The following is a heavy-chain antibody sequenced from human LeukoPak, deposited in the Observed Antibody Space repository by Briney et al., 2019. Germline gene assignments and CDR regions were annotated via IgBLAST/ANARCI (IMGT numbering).Heavy chain of an antibody. CDR2: ISGSGGIT. D-gene: IGHD6-25*01. J-gene: IGHJ1*01. Sequence: GGSLRLSCAASGFTFSSYAMSWVRQAPGKGLEWVSAISGSGGITYYADAVKGRVTMARDNSETTLCLEMNSLRGADTDVSSCAIGGYTSEWYRDYFHHWGQGTLVTVSS. CDR1: GFTFSSYA. CDR3: AIGGYTSEWYRDYFHH. V-gene: IGHV3-23*01.